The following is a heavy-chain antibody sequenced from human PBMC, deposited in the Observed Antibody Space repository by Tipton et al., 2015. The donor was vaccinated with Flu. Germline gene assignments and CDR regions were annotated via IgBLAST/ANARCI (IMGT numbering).Heavy chain of an antibody. D-gene: IGHD5-18*01. Sequence: SLRLSCAASGFTFSSYGMHWVRQAPGKGLEWVAVIWYDGSDKYYADSVKGRFTVSRDNSKNTLSLQMSSLRAEDTAIYYCAREHSYGLYNFDYWGQGTLVTVSS. CDR2: IWYDGSDK. CDR3: AREHSYGLYNFDY. V-gene: IGHV3-33*01. CDR1: GFTFSSYG. J-gene: IGHJ4*02.